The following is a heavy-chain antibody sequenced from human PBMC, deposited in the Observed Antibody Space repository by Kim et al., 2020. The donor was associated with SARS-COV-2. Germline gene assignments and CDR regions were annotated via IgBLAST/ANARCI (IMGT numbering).Heavy chain of an antibody. D-gene: IGHD6-13*01. CDR3: ARGLKEQPYFYYYYYGMDV. CDR1: GGSFSGYY. Sequence: SETLSLTCAVYGGSFSGYYWSWIRQPPGKGLEWIGEINHSGSTNYNPSLKSRVTISVDTSKNQFSLKLSSVTAADTAVYYCARGLKEQPYFYYYYYGMDVWGQGTTVTVSS. V-gene: IGHV4-34*01. J-gene: IGHJ6*02. CDR2: INHSGST.